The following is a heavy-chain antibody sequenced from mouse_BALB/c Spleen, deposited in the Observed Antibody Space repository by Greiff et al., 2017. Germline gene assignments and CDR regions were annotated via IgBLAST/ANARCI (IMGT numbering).Heavy chain of an antibody. Sequence: DVMLVESGGGLVKPGGSLKLSCAASGFAFSSYDMSWVRQTPEKRLEWVAYISSGGGSTYYPDTVKGRFTISRDNAKNTLYLQMSSLKSEDTAMYYCARGYDWGGDYWGQGTTLTVSS. V-gene: IGHV5-12-1*01. CDR2: ISSGGGST. CDR3: ARGYDWGGDY. J-gene: IGHJ2*01. D-gene: IGHD2-2*01. CDR1: GFAFSSYD.